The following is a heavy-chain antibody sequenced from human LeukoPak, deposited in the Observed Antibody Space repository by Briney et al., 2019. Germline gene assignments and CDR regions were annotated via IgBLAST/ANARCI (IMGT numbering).Heavy chain of an antibody. D-gene: IGHD6-19*01. V-gene: IGHV4-59*01. CDR3: ARDGRAGSLFAY. CDR1: SGSINGYY. J-gene: IGHJ4*02. Sequence: SETLSLTCTVSSGSINGYYWSWIRQPPGKGLEWVGYISYSGSTNYNPSLKSRVTISVDKSKNQFSLKLSSVTAADTAIYYCARDGRAGSLFAYWGQGTLVTVSS. CDR2: ISYSGST.